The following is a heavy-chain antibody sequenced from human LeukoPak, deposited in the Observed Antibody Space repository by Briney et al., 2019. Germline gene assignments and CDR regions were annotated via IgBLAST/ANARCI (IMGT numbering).Heavy chain of an antibody. CDR3: AGPGAGDLDY. CDR1: GYSISSGYY. CDR2: IYHSGST. D-gene: IGHD3-10*01. J-gene: IGHJ4*02. Sequence: PSETLSLTCTVSGYSISSGYYWGWIRQPPGKGLEWIGSIYHSGSTYYNPSLKSRVTISVDTSKNQFSLKLSSVTAADTAVYYCAGPGAGDLDYWGQGSLVTVSS. V-gene: IGHV4-38-2*02.